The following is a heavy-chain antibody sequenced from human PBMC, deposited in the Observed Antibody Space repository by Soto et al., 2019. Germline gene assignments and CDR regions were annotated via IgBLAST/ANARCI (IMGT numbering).Heavy chain of an antibody. Sequence: ASVKVSCKASGYSFTDYHIHWVRQAPGQGLECLGRINPKSGGTSTAQKFQGWVTMTRDRCISTVYMEFTRLRSEDTVVYVCARTHSLACSTGVCCFLQHRELDVWAQGRTVTVSS. CDR3: ARTHSLACSTGVCCFLQHRELDV. CDR1: GYSFTDYH. J-gene: IGHJ6*02. CDR2: INPKSGGT. V-gene: IGHV1-2*05. D-gene: IGHD2-8*01.